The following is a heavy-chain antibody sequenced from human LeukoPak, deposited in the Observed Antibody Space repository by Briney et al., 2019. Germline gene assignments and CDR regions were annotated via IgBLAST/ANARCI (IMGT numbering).Heavy chain of an antibody. CDR1: GFTFSNYS. CDR3: ARVLAGYTLSHSDY. D-gene: IGHD6-13*01. CDR2: ISTSSSTI. Sequence: GGSLKLSCAVSGFTFSNYSINWVRQAPGKGLEWVSYISTSSSTIYYADSVKGRFTISRDNAKNSLSLQMNSLRAEDTAVYYCARVLAGYTLSHSDYWGQGTLVTVSS. V-gene: IGHV3-48*01. J-gene: IGHJ4*02.